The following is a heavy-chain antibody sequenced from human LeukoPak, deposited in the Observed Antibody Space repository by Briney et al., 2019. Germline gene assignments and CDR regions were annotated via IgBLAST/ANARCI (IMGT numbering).Heavy chain of an antibody. D-gene: IGHD3-22*01. CDR2: ISSNGGST. V-gene: IGHV3-64D*06. Sequence: GGSLGLSCAASGFTFSTYAMYWVRQAPGKGLEYVSGISSNGGSTYYADSVKGRFTISRDNSKNTLYLQMSSLRAEDTAVYYCVNRGGLLLYFIYWGQGTLVTVSS. CDR3: VNRGGLLLYFIY. J-gene: IGHJ4*02. CDR1: GFTFSTYA.